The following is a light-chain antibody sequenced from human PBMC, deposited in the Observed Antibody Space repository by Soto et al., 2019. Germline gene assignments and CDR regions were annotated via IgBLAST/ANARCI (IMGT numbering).Light chain of an antibody. CDR1: SSDVGGCKY. V-gene: IGLV2-14*01. CDR2: GVS. Sequence: QSALTQPASVSGSPGQSITISCTGTSSDVGGCKYVSWFQQHVSWYQQHPGKAPRVVIYGVSYRPSGVSNRFSGSKSGNAASLTISGLQAEDEADYYCRSYAGSNNWNFGTGTKVTVL. CDR3: RSYAGSNNWN. J-gene: IGLJ1*01.